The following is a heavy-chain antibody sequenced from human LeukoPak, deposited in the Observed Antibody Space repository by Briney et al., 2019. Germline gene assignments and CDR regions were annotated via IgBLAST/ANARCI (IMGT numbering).Heavy chain of an antibody. J-gene: IGHJ6*02. Sequence: SGTLSLTCTVSGYSISSHCWSWIRQPAGKGLEWIGRIYTSGSTNYNHSLKSRVTMSVDTSKNQFSLKLSSVTAADTAVYYCARVSTGDYYYYGMDVWGQGTTVTVSS. V-gene: IGHV4-4*07. CDR3: ARVSTGDYYYYGMDV. CDR1: GYSISSHC. CDR2: IYTSGST. D-gene: IGHD1-14*01.